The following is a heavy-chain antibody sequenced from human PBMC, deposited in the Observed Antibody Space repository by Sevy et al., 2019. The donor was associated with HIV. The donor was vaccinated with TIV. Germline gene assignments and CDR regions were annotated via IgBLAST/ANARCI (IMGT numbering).Heavy chain of an antibody. J-gene: IGHJ6*02. Sequence: GESLKISCAASGFTFSSYWMHWVRQAPGKGLVWVSRINSDGSSTGYADSVKGRFTISRDNAKNTLYLQMNSLRAEDTAVYYCARDHSSGWYGLDYYYYYGMDVWCQGTTVTVSS. CDR3: ARDHSSGWYGLDYYYYYGMDV. CDR2: INSDGSST. V-gene: IGHV3-74*01. CDR1: GFTFSSYW. D-gene: IGHD6-19*01.